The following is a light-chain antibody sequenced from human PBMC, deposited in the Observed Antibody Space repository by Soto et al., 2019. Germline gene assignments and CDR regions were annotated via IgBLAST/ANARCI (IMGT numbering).Light chain of an antibody. Sequence: DIQMTQSPSSLSASVGDRVTITGRASQTISRYLNWYRQKPGKAPNLLIYAASTLQTGVPSRFSGSGSGTDFTLTITSLQPEYFATYYCQQSYSIPFTFGPGTKVNIQ. CDR2: AAS. CDR1: QTISRY. CDR3: QQSYSIPFT. J-gene: IGKJ3*01. V-gene: IGKV1-39*01.